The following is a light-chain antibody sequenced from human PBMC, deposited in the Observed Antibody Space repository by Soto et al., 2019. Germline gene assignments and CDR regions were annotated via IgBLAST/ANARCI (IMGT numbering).Light chain of an antibody. Sequence: QSALTQPPSASGSLGQSVTISCTGTSADVGGYNFVSWYQQHPGKAPKLMIIEVSQRPSGVPDRFSGSKSGNTASLTVSELQAEDEADYYCASYAGSQNYVFGTGTKVTVL. CDR3: ASYAGSQNYV. CDR1: SADVGGYNF. CDR2: EVS. V-gene: IGLV2-8*01. J-gene: IGLJ1*01.